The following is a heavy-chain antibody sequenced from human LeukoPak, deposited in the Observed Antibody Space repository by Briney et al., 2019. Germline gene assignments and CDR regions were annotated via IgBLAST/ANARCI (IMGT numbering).Heavy chain of an antibody. CDR2: IWYDGSNK. J-gene: IGHJ4*02. CDR1: GFTFSSYG. D-gene: IGHD5-18*01. V-gene: IGHV3-33*01. Sequence: GGSLRLSCAASGFTFSSYGMHWVRQAPGKGLEWVAVIWYDGSNKYYADSVKGRFTISRDNSKNTLYLQMNSLRAEDTAVYYCARDTAIIMPRYYFDYWGQGTLVTVSS. CDR3: ARDTAIIMPRYYFDY.